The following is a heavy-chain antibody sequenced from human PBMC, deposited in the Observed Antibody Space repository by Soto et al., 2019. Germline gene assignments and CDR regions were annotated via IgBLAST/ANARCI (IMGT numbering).Heavy chain of an antibody. D-gene: IGHD6-19*01. CDR1: GGSFSGYY. Sequence: SETLSLTCAVYGGSFSGYYWSWIRQPPGKGLEWIGEINHSGSTNYNPSLKSRVNISVDTSKNQFSLKLSSVTAADTAVYYCARASSGEVQDAFDIWGQGTMVTVSS. CDR3: ARASSGEVQDAFDI. V-gene: IGHV4-34*01. J-gene: IGHJ3*02. CDR2: INHSGST.